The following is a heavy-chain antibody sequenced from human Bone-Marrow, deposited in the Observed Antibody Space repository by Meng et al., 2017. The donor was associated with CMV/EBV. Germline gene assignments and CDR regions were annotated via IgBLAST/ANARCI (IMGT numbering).Heavy chain of an antibody. Sequence: GGSLRLSCAASGFTFSSYSMNWVRQAPGKGLEWVSYISSSSSTIYYADSVKGRFTISRDNSKNTLYLQMNSLRAEDTAVYYCARVSGFWSRHEGMDVWGQGTTVTVSS. D-gene: IGHD3-3*01. CDR1: GFTFSSYS. V-gene: IGHV3-48*01. J-gene: IGHJ6*02. CDR3: ARVSGFWSRHEGMDV. CDR2: ISSSSSTI.